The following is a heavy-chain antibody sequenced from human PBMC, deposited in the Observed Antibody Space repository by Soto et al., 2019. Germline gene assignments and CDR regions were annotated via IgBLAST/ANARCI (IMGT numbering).Heavy chain of an antibody. D-gene: IGHD3-22*01. CDR3: EKVRVVVTYADDAFDI. J-gene: IGHJ3*02. V-gene: IGHV3-9*01. CDR2: ISWNSGSI. Sequence: EVQLVESGGGLVQPGRSLRLSCAASGFTFDDYAMHWVRQAPGKGLEWVSGISWNSGSIGYADSVKGRFTISRDNAKNSLYLQMNSLSAEDTALYYCEKVRVVVTYADDAFDIWGQGTMVTVSS. CDR1: GFTFDDYA.